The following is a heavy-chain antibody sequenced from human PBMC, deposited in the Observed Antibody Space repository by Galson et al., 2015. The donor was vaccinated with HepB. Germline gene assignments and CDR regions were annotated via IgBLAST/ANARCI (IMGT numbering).Heavy chain of an antibody. V-gene: IGHV3-74*01. D-gene: IGHD4-17*01. CDR3: ARADYGDYVGYFDS. J-gene: IGHJ4*02. Sequence: SLRLSCAASGFTFSSHWMHWVRQAPGKGLVWVSSINTDGSTTTYADSVKGRFTISRDNAKNTLYLQMNSLRAEDTTVYYCARADYGDYVGYFDSWGQGTLVTVSS. CDR1: GFTFSSHW. CDR2: INTDGSTT.